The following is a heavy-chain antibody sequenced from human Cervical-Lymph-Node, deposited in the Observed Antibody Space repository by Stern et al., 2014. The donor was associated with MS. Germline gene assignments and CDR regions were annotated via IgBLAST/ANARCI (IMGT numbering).Heavy chain of an antibody. V-gene: IGHV3-73*01. Sequence: VQLVESGGGLVQPGGSLKLSCVTSGFIFSDSAMHWVRQAPGKGLEWVGRIRSKNNSYATACAASLKGMFTISRDDSKNTAYLQMSSLKTEDTAVYYCARLGYRDSFDYWGQGTLVTVSS. CDR2: IRSKNNSYAT. D-gene: IGHD1-1*01. CDR3: ARLGYRDSFDY. CDR1: GFIFSDSA. J-gene: IGHJ4*02.